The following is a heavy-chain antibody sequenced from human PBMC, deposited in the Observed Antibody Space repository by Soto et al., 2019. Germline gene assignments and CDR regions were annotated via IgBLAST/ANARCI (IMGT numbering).Heavy chain of an antibody. CDR1: GASIRSYH. J-gene: IGHJ5*02. CDR2: IQHTGNT. Sequence: SETLSLTCAVSGASIRSYHWSFLRQPAGKGLEWIGRIQHTGNTNYNPSLKSRVTISADTSKNQISLKMTSVTAADTAVYFCAKDVSSRRWFDPWGQGVRVTVSS. V-gene: IGHV4-4*07. CDR3: AKDVSSRRWFDP. D-gene: IGHD3-16*01.